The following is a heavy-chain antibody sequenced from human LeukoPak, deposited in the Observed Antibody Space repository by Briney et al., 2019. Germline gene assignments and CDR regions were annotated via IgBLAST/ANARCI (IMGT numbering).Heavy chain of an antibody. J-gene: IGHJ6*02. D-gene: IGHD2-2*02. V-gene: IGHV1-18*01. Sequence: ASVKVSCKASGYSFISYGISWVRPAPGQGLEWMGWISAYNGNTNYAQKLQGRVTMTTDTSTSTAYMELRSLRSDDTAVYYCARVGGNFVVVPAAIFRYGMDVWGQGTTVTVSS. CDR3: ARVGGNFVVVPAAIFRYGMDV. CDR2: ISAYNGNT. CDR1: GYSFISYG.